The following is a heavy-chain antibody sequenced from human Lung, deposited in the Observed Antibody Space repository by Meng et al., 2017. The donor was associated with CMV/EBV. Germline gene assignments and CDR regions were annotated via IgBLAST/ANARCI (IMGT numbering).Heavy chain of an antibody. V-gene: IGHV4-39*07. Sequence: GSLRLXCTVSGGSISSSSYYWGWIRQPPGKGLEWIGSIYYSGSTYYNPSLKSRVTISVDTSKNQFSLKLSSVTAADTAVYYCARATGYCSSTSCYTTFYYYYGMDVWGQGTTVTVSS. CDR1: GGSISSSSYY. D-gene: IGHD2-2*02. CDR3: ARATGYCSSTSCYTTFYYYYGMDV. CDR2: IYYSGST. J-gene: IGHJ6*02.